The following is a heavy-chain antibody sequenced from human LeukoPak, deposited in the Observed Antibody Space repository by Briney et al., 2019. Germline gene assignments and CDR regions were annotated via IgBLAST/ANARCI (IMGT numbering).Heavy chain of an antibody. Sequence: PGGSLRLSCAASGFTLSSYWMSWVRQPPGKGLEWVANIKQDGSDKYYVDSVKGRFTISRDNAKNSLYLQMNSLRADDTAVYYCAKDRVGYEGPFDYWGQGTLVTVSS. D-gene: IGHD5-12*01. J-gene: IGHJ4*02. CDR2: IKQDGSDK. CDR1: GFTLSSYW. V-gene: IGHV3-7*01. CDR3: AKDRVGYEGPFDY.